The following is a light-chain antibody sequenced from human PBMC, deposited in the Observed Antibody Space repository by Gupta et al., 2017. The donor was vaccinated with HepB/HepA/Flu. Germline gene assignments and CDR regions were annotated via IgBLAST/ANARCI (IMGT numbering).Light chain of an antibody. J-gene: IGKJ5*01. CDR1: QSVNSY. Sequence: EIVLTQSPATLSLSPGERATLSCRASQSVNSYLAWYQQKPGQAPRLLIYDASNRAAGIPARFSGSGSGTDFTLSISSREPEDLAVYYCQQRSNWPITFGQGTRLEIK. CDR2: DAS. V-gene: IGKV3-11*01. CDR3: QQRSNWPIT.